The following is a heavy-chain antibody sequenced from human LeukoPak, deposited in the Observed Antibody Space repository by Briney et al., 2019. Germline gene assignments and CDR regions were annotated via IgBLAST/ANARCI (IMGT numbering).Heavy chain of an antibody. D-gene: IGHD1-26*01. CDR3: ARRRAIVGPDYYYYYYMDV. V-gene: IGHV4-4*09. CDR2: IYTSGST. J-gene: IGHJ6*03. Sequence: SETLSLTCTVSGGSISSYYWSWIRQPPGKGLEWIGYIYTSGSTNYNPSLKSRVTISVDTSKNQFSLKLSSVTAADTAVYYCARRRAIVGPDYYYYYYMDVWGKGTTVTVSS. CDR1: GGSISSYY.